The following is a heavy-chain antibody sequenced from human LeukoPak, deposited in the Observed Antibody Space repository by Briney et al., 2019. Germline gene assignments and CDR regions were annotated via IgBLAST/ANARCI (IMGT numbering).Heavy chain of an antibody. CDR3: AKDPGSLGSSVGRWNWFDS. CDR2: ISHDGSNN. V-gene: IGHV3-30*18. Sequence: GGSLRLSCAASGFTFGTYGMHWVRQAPDKGLEWVAVISHDGSNNYSANYVKGRFIISRDNSKNTLYLQMNSLRAEDTAVYYCAKDPGSLGSSVGRWNWFDSWAPGTLVTVSS. CDR1: GFTFGTYG. D-gene: IGHD2-2*01. J-gene: IGHJ5*01.